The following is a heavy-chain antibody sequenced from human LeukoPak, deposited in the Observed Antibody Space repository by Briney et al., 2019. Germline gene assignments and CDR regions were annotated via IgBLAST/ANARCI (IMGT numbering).Heavy chain of an antibody. CDR2: IWYDGSTK. Sequence: GGSLRLSCAASGFTFSSYGMHWVRQAPGKGLEWVAVIWYDGSTKYYADSVKGRFTISRDNSKNTLYLQMNSLRAEDTAVYYCAKDLWIQLWSPLDYWGQGTLVTVSS. CDR3: AKDLWIQLWSPLDY. V-gene: IGHV3-33*06. J-gene: IGHJ4*02. D-gene: IGHD5-18*01. CDR1: GFTFSSYG.